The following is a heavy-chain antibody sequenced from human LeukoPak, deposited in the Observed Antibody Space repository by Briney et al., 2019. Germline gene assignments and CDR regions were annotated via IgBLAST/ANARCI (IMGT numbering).Heavy chain of an antibody. CDR3: ARDHHTIFEGLQVFDP. Sequence: SETLSLTCTVSGGSISSGDYYWSWIRQPPGKGLEWIGYIYYSGSTYYNPSLKGRVTISVDTSKNQFSLKLSSVTAADTAVYYCARDHHTIFEGLQVFDPWGQGTLVTVSS. D-gene: IGHD3-3*01. CDR1: GGSISSGDYY. CDR2: IYYSGST. V-gene: IGHV4-30-4*08. J-gene: IGHJ5*02.